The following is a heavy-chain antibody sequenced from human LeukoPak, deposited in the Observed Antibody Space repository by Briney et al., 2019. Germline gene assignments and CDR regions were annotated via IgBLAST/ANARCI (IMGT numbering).Heavy chain of an antibody. Sequence: SEPLSLTCPVPGGSLSSYHWSWIRQPPGKGLEWIGYIYYSGSTNYNPSLKSRVTISVDTSKNQFSLKLSSVTAADTAMYYCARRGFGEGACAFDIWGKGTMVTVAS. D-gene: IGHD3-10*01. J-gene: IGHJ3*02. CDR2: IYYSGST. CDR3: ARRGFGEGACAFDI. V-gene: IGHV4-59*01. CDR1: GGSLSSYH.